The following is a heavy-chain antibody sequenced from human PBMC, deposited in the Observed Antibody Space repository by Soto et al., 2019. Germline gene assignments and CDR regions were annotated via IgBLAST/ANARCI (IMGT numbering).Heavy chain of an antibody. CDR3: ARHTPAISISDH. CDR1: GCSISSSSYY. Sequence: QLQLQESGPGLVKPSETLSLTCTVSGCSISSSSYYWGWIRQPPGKGLERIGSIYYSGSTYYNPSLKSRVTISVDTSKNQFSLKLSSVTAADTAVYYCARHTPAISISDHWGQGTLVTVSS. J-gene: IGHJ4*02. CDR2: IYYSGST. V-gene: IGHV4-39*01. D-gene: IGHD2-15*01.